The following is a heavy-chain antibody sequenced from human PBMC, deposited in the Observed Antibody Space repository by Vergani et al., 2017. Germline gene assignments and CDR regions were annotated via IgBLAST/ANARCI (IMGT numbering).Heavy chain of an antibody. CDR2: IKSKTDGGTT. Sequence: EVQLVESGGGLVQPGGSLRLSCAASGFTFSNAWMSWVRQAPGKGLEWVGRIKSKTDGGTTDYAAPVKGRFTISRDNAKNSLYLQMNSLRAEDTALYYCAKDYCSSTSCYIDYWGQGTLVTVSS. CDR3: AKDYCSSTSCYIDY. J-gene: IGHJ4*02. CDR1: GFTFSNAW. D-gene: IGHD2-2*02. V-gene: IGHV3-15*05.